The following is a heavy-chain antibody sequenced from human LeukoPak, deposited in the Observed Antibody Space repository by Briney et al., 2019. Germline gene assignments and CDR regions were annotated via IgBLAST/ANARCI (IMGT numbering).Heavy chain of an antibody. J-gene: IGHJ4*02. CDR3: AKLHSSSSGYFDY. CDR1: GFTFSSYA. Sequence: GGSLGLSCAASGFTFSSYAMSWVRQAPGKGLEWVSAISGSGGSTYYADSVKGRFTISRDNSKNTLYLQMNSLRAEDTAVYYCAKLHSSSSGYFDYWGQGTLVTVSS. CDR2: ISGSGGST. D-gene: IGHD6-6*01. V-gene: IGHV3-23*01.